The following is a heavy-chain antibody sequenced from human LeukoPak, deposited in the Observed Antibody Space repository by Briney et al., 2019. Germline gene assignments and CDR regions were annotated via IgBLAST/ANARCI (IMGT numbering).Heavy chain of an antibody. CDR2: IWYDGSNK. CDR1: GFTFSSYG. Sequence: PGGSLRLSCEASGFTFSSYGMHWVRQAPGKGLEWVAVIWYDGSNKYYADSVKGRFTISRDNSKNTLYLQMNSLRAEDTAVYYCASLSRPYSSGWSEFDYWGREPWSPSPQ. D-gene: IGHD6-19*01. J-gene: IGHJ4*02. V-gene: IGHV3-33*01. CDR3: ASLSRPYSSGWSEFDY.